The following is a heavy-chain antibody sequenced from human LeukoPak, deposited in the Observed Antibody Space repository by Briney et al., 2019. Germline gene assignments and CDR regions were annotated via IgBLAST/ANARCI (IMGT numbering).Heavy chain of an antibody. D-gene: IGHD3-22*01. CDR3: ARDLTKYDSSGAEAPPNWFDP. J-gene: IGHJ5*02. V-gene: IGHV4-39*07. CDR2: IYYSGST. Sequence: SETLSLTCTVSGGSISSSSYYWGWIRQPPGKGLEWIGSIYYSGSTYYNPSLKSRVTISVDTSKNQFSLKLSSVTAADTAVYYCARDLTKYDSSGAEAPPNWFDPWGQGTLVTVSS. CDR1: GGSISSSSYY.